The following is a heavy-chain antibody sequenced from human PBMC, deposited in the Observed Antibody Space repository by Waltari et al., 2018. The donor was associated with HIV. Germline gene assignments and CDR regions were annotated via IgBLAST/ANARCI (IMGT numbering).Heavy chain of an antibody. CDR2: IYYSGST. V-gene: IGHV4-59*01. CDR1: GGSISNYY. CDR3: ARVDRYTSSGLDY. J-gene: IGHJ4*02. Sequence: QVQLQESGPGLVKPSETLSLICTVSGGSISNYYWTWIRQPPGKGLEWIGYIYYSGSTNYNPSLKSRGTISVDTSKNQFSLKVRSVTAADTARYYCARVDRYTSSGLDYWGQGTLVNVSS. D-gene: IGHD6-13*01.